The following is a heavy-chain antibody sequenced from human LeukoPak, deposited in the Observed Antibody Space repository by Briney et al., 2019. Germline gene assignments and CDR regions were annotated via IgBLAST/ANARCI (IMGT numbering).Heavy chain of an antibody. D-gene: IGHD1-1*01. V-gene: IGHV4-4*02. CDR1: GGSISSSNW. J-gene: IGHJ5*02. Sequence: SETLSLTCAVSGGSISSSNWWSWVRQPPGKGLEWIGEIYHSGSTNYNPSLKSRVTISVDTSKNQFSLKLSSVTAADTAVYYCAKGLRTGTTGFDPWGQGTLVTVSS. CDR3: AKGLRTGTTGFDP. CDR2: IYHSGST.